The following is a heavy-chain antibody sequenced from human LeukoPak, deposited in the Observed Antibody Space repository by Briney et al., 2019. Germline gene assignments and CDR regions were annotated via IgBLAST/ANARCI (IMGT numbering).Heavy chain of an antibody. D-gene: IGHD3-3*01. CDR1: GFTFSSYG. CDR3: AKDQGITIFGVVIDYFDY. CDR2: IRYDGSNK. Sequence: GGSLRLFCAASGFTFSSYGMHWVRQAPGKGLEWVPFIRYDGSNKYYADSVKGRFTISRDNSKNTLYLQMNSLRAEDTAVYYCAKDQGITIFGVVIDYFDYWGQGTLVTVSS. V-gene: IGHV3-30*02. J-gene: IGHJ4*02.